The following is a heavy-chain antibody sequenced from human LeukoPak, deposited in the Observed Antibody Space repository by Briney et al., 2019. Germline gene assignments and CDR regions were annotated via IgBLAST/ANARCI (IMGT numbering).Heavy chain of an antibody. CDR3: TRDANHYGGMDV. V-gene: IGHV3-74*01. CDR1: GITVSKYW. J-gene: IGHJ6*02. CDR2: IHSDGSTT. Sequence: KSGGSLRLSCAVSGITVSKYWMPWVRQVPGKGLAWVSRIHSDGSTTDYADSVKGRFTITRDSAKNTLYLEMNSLRVEDTAVYYCTRDANHYGGMDVWGQGTTVTVSS.